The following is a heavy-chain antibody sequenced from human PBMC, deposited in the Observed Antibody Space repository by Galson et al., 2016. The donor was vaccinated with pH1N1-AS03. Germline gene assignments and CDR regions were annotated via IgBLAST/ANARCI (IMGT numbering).Heavy chain of an antibody. CDR2: MYPANFDT. J-gene: IGHJ5*01. D-gene: IGHD6-19*01. V-gene: IGHV5-51*01. CDR3: ARRISVTGREFDS. Sequence: QSGAEVKKPGESLKISCKASAYTFANYWIVWVRQMPGKGLEWMGIMYPANFDTRYSPSFQGHVTISADTSINTAYLQWSSLRASDTAMYYCARRISVTGREFDSWGQGTLVTGSS. CDR1: AYTFANYW.